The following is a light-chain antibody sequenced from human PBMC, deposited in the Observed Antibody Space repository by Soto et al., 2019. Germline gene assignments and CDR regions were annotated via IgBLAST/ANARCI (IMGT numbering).Light chain of an antibody. J-gene: IGKJ1*01. Sequence: ESGLTQSPGTLSLSPGERGTLSCRASQRFGSSNLAWYQQKPGQAPRLLIYSTSSRATGIPDRFSGSGSGTDFTLTISRLEPEDFAVYYCQQYGNSPWTFGQGTKVDIK. CDR1: QRFGSSN. CDR3: QQYGNSPWT. V-gene: IGKV3-20*01. CDR2: STS.